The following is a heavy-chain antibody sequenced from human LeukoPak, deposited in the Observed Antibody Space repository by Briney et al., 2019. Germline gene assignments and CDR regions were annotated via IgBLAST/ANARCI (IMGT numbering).Heavy chain of an antibody. J-gene: IGHJ3*02. V-gene: IGHV3-21*01. CDR3: ARYYDSSGYSFTPDAFDI. D-gene: IGHD3-22*01. CDR1: GFTFSSYS. Sequence: GGSLRLSCAASGFTFSSYSMNWVRQAPGKGLEWVSSISSSSSYIYYADSGKGRFTISRDNAKNSLYLQMNILRAEDTAVYYCARYYDSSGYSFTPDAFDIWGQGTMVTVSS. CDR2: ISSSSSYI.